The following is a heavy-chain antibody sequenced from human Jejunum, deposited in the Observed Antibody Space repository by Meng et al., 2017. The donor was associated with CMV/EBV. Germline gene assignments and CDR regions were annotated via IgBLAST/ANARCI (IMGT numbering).Heavy chain of an antibody. J-gene: IGHJ4*02. D-gene: IGHD2-2*01. V-gene: IGHV4-31*02. Sequence: YIRSGGYFCGWIRQPPGKRLEWIGYISYSGTTYYNPSLKSRVTISLDTSKNQFSLKLSSVTAADTAVYYCARTGTTSWGYFEYWGQGTLVTVSS. CDR2: ISYSGTT. CDR1: YIRSGGYF. CDR3: ARTGTTSWGYFEY.